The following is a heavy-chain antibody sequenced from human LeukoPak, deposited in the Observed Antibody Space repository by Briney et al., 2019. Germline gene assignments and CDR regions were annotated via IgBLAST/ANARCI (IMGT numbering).Heavy chain of an antibody. CDR2: ISGSGGST. J-gene: IGHJ6*02. V-gene: IGHV3-23*01. D-gene: IGHD6-6*01. Sequence: PGGSLRLSCAASGFIFSSYAMSWVRQAPGKGLEWVSLISGSGGSTYYADSVKGRFTISRDNSKNTLYLQMNSLRAEDTAVYYCAKGNIAARQDIMDVWGQGTTVTVSS. CDR1: GFIFSSYA. CDR3: AKGNIAARQDIMDV.